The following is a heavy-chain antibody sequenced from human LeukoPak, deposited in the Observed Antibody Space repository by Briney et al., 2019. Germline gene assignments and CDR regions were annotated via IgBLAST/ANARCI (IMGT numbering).Heavy chain of an antibody. V-gene: IGHV3-7*01. CDR2: IKQDGSEK. CDR1: GFTFSSYW. CDR3: AREPLRYCSSCEGYFDY. Sequence: GGSLRLSCAASGFTFSSYWMSWVRQAPGKGLEWVANIKQDGSEKYYVDSVKGRFTISRDSAKNSLYLQMNSLRAEDTAVYYCAREPLRYCSSCEGYFDYWGQGTLVTVSS. D-gene: IGHD2-2*01. J-gene: IGHJ4*02.